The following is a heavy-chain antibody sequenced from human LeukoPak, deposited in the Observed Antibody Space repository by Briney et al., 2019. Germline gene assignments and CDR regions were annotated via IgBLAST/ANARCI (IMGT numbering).Heavy chain of an antibody. CDR3: ARGPDSSGYLDY. Sequence: GSSVKVSCKASGGTVSSYAISWVRQAPGQGLEWIGGIIPILASAKYAQKFQGRVTITADESTSTAYMELSSLRSEDTAVYYCARGPDSSGYLDYWGQGTLVTVSS. CDR1: GGTVSSYA. J-gene: IGHJ4*02. CDR2: IIPILASA. V-gene: IGHV1-69*01. D-gene: IGHD3-22*01.